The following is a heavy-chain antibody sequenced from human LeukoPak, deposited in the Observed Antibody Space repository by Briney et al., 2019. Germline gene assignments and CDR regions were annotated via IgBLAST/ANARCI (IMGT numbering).Heavy chain of an antibody. CDR1: GGSISSSSYY. V-gene: IGHV4-39*01. D-gene: IGHD3-22*01. J-gene: IGHJ5*02. Sequence: PETLSLTCTVSGGSISSSSYYWGWIRQPPGKGPEWIGSIYYSGRTYDNPSLKSRVTMSVDTSKNQFSLKLSSVTAADTAVYYCARLLYDRSGYYWFDPWGQGTLVTVSS. CDR2: IYYSGRT. CDR3: ARLLYDRSGYYWFDP.